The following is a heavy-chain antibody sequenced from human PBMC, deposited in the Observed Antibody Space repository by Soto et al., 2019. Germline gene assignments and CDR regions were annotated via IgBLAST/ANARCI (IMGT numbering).Heavy chain of an antibody. CDR2: ISDSGGST. CDR3: AKDSRRSPPTGWLDT. CDR1: GFTFSRYA. J-gene: IGHJ5*02. D-gene: IGHD6-13*01. Sequence: SLRLSCAASGFTFSRYAMSWVRQAPGKGLEWVSSISDSGGSTYDADSVKGRFTISRDNSKNTLYLQMNSLRAEDTAIYYCAKDSRRSPPTGWLDTWGQETLVTVSS. V-gene: IGHV3-23*01.